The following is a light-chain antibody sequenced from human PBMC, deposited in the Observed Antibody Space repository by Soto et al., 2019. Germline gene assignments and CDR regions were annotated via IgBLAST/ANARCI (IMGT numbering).Light chain of an antibody. V-gene: IGKV1-39*01. Sequence: DVHMTQSPSSLSASVGGGWTISCRPSQSISSFLNWYQQKPGKAPHLLIYAASTLRYGVPSRFRGSESGTEFTLTISSLQPEDFATYFCQQSYTTPWTFGQGAKVDIK. J-gene: IGKJ1*01. CDR1: QSISSF. CDR2: AAS. CDR3: QQSYTTPWT.